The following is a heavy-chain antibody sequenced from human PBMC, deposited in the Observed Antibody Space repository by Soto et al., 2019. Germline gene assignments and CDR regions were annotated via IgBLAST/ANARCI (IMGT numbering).Heavy chain of an antibody. CDR2: MYFNESP. CDR3: ASLWNIFDF. J-gene: IGHJ4*02. V-gene: IGHV4-59*01. Sequence: PSETLSLTCTGSGASISSYYWSWIRQPPGKGLEWIGYMYFNESPKYNPSLKSRVTMSVDTSKNQFSLKLRSVTAADTAVYYCASLWNIFDFWGQGALVTVSS. CDR1: GASISSYY. D-gene: IGHD1-1*01.